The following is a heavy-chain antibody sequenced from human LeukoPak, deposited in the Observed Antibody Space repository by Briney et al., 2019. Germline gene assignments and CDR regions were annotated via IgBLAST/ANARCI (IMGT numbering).Heavy chain of an antibody. Sequence: ASVKVSCKASGYTFTGYYMHWVRQAPGQGLEWMGWINPNSGGTNYAQKFQGRVTMTRDTSISTAYMELSRLRSDDTAAYYCARDLPEGSSGYALLSYESWGQGTLVTVSS. CDR3: ARDLPEGSSGYALLSYES. CDR2: INPNSGGT. CDR1: GYTFTGYY. J-gene: IGHJ4*02. D-gene: IGHD3-22*01. V-gene: IGHV1-2*02.